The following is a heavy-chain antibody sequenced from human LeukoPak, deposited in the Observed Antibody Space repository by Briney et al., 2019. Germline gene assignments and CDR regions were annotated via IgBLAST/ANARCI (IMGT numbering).Heavy chain of an antibody. V-gene: IGHV4-34*01. Sequence: PSETLSLTCAVYGESFSGYYWSWIRQSPEKGLEWVGQINPSGSTTYNPSLKSRVTIPLHASKNQFSLDLSSLTAADTSVYYCARAISATRHSGGWYYFDYWAQGTLVTVSS. CDR2: INPSGST. J-gene: IGHJ4*02. D-gene: IGHD2-15*01. CDR1: GESFSGYY. CDR3: ARAISATRHSGGWYYFDY.